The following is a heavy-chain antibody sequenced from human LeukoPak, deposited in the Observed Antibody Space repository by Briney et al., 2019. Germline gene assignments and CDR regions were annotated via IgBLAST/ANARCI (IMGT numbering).Heavy chain of an antibody. D-gene: IGHD3-10*01. Sequence: SETLSLTCAVYGGSLSGYYWSWIRQPPGKGLEWIGSIYHSGSTYYNPSLKSRVTISVDTSKNQFSLKLSSVTAADTAVYYCARGTNYYYGSGSYFDYWGQGTLVTVSS. CDR2: IYHSGST. J-gene: IGHJ4*02. CDR3: ARGTNYYYGSGSYFDY. V-gene: IGHV4-34*01. CDR1: GGSLSGYY.